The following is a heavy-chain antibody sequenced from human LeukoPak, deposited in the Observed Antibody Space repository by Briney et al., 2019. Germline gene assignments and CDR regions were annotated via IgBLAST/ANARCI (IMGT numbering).Heavy chain of an antibody. CDR1: GYTFTSYG. D-gene: IGHD5-12*01. CDR3: ARNLIVAGAFDI. V-gene: IGHV1-18*01. Sequence: ASVKVSCKASGYTFTSYGISWVRQAPGQGLEWMGWISAYNDNTNYAQKLQGRVTMTTDTSTSTAYMELRSLRSDDTAVYYCARNLIVAGAFDIWGQGTMVTVSS. J-gene: IGHJ3*02. CDR2: ISAYNDNT.